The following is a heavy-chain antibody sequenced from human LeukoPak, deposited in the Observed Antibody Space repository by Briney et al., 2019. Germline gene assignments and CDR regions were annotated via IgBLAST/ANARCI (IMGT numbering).Heavy chain of an antibody. D-gene: IGHD6-6*01. Sequence: PGGSLRLSCAASGLTFKRHYMSWVRQAPGKGVEGVSVIYSGGSTYYADSVKGRFTMSRDNSKNTLYLQMNSLRAEDTAVYYCARGLARGSSPYDYWGQGTLVTVSS. CDR1: GLTFKRHY. J-gene: IGHJ4*02. CDR3: ARGLARGSSPYDY. V-gene: IGHV3-53*01. CDR2: IYSGGST.